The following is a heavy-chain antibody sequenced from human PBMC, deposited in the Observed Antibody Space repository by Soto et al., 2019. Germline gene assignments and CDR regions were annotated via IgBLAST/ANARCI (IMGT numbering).Heavy chain of an antibody. CDR3: ARCSANTCYSYGVDV. Sequence: PGGSLRLSCAASGFTFSSCGMNWVRQAPGKGLEWVSYISDRGDIIYYAGSVKGRFTISRDNAKNSLWLQMNSLRDEDTAVYYCARCSANTCYSYGVDVWGQGTTVTVSS. CDR2: ISDRGDII. V-gene: IGHV3-48*02. CDR1: GFTFSSCG. J-gene: IGHJ6*02. D-gene: IGHD2-15*01.